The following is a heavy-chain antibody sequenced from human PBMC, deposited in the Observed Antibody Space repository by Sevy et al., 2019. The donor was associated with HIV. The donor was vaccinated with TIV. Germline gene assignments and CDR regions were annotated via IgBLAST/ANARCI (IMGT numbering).Heavy chain of an antibody. Sequence: SETLSLTCTVSGGSITSLYWNWIRQPPGKGLEWIANIYYNGHINYNPSLKSRVTLSLGTSKNQFSLKLNSVTAADTAVYYCASFGRLLIISGDTFEIWGQGTMVTVSS. CDR3: ASFGRLLIISGDTFEI. D-gene: IGHD3-9*01. V-gene: IGHV4-59*08. CDR1: GGSITSLY. CDR2: IYYNGHI. J-gene: IGHJ3*02.